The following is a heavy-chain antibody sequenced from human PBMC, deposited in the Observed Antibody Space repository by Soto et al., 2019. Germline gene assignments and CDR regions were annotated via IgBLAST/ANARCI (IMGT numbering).Heavy chain of an antibody. D-gene: IGHD3-22*01. J-gene: IGHJ4*02. CDR2: IYYSGST. V-gene: IGHV4-39*01. CDR3: MLGSGWKDFDY. Sequence: QLQLQESGPGLVKPSETLSLTCTVSGGSITSSSYYWGWIRQPPGKGLEWIGNIYYSGSTHYNPSLKSRVTLSVDTSKNQFSLKLSSVTAADTAVYYCMLGSGWKDFDYWGQGTLVTVSS. CDR1: GGSITSSSYY.